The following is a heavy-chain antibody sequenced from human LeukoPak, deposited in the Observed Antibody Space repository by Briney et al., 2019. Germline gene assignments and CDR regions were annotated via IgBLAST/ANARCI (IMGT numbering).Heavy chain of an antibody. CDR2: ISWNSGSI. D-gene: IGHD4-11*01. CDR1: GFTFDDYA. V-gene: IGHV3-9*01. CDR3: AKDPVMTTHYPILFDP. Sequence: GGSLRLSCAASGFTFDDYAMHWVRQAPGKGLEWVSGISWNSGSIGYADSVKGRFTISRDNAKNTLYLQMDSLRAEDTAVYYCAKDPVMTTHYPILFDPWGQGTLVTVSS. J-gene: IGHJ5*02.